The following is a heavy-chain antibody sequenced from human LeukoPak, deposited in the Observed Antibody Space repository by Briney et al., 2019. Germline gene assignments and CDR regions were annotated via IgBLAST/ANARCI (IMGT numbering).Heavy chain of an antibody. CDR2: IYPGDSDT. CDR1: GYSFTSYW. CDR3: ARPFHCSGGSCYTIDY. V-gene: IGHV5-51*01. D-gene: IGHD2-15*01. Sequence: GESLKISCKGSGYSFTSYWIGWVRQMPGKGLEWMGIIYPGDSDTIYSPSFQGQVTISADKSISTAYLQWSSLKASDTAMYYCARPFHCSGGSCYTIDYWGQGTLVTVSS. J-gene: IGHJ4*02.